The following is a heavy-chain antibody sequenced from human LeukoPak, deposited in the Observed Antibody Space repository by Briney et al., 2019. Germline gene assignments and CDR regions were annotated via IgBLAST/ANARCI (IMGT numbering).Heavy chain of an antibody. CDR1: GGSISSHY. J-gene: IGHJ6*03. D-gene: IGHD6-13*01. Sequence: KTSETLSLTCTVSGGSISSHYWSWIRQPPGKGLEWIGYIYYSGSTNYNPSLKSRVTISVDTSKNQFSLKLSSVTAADTDVYYCARLTRSVGRAADYYYMDVWGKGTTVTVSS. V-gene: IGHV4-59*11. CDR2: IYYSGST. CDR3: ARLTRSVGRAADYYYMDV.